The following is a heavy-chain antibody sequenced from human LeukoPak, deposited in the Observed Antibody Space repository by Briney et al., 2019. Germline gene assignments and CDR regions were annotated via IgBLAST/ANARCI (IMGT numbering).Heavy chain of an antibody. CDR1: GGTFSSYA. J-gene: IGHJ5*02. V-gene: IGHV1-69*04. Sequence: SVKVSCTASGGTFSSYAISWVRQAPGQGLEWMGRIIPILGIAIYAQKFQGRVTITADKSTSTAYMELSSLRSEDTAVYYCARDSTPDSSEYNWFDPWGQGTLVTVSS. D-gene: IGHD3-22*01. CDR3: ARDSTPDSSEYNWFDP. CDR2: IIPILGIA.